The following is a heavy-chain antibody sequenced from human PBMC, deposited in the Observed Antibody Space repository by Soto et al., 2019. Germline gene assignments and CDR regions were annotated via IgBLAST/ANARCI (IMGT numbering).Heavy chain of an antibody. CDR1: GDTFNNFA. V-gene: IGHV1-69*12. Sequence: QVQLVQSGAEVKKPGSSVTVSCKAPGDTFNNFALSWVRQAPGQGLEWMGGVIPIFATPVYAQKFQDRVTITAYESTTTAYMELSSLRSDHTAVFYCARHLGAAFRNWFFDLWGRGTLVTVSS. CDR2: VIPIFATP. D-gene: IGHD2-15*01. J-gene: IGHJ2*01. CDR3: ARHLGAAFRNWFFDL.